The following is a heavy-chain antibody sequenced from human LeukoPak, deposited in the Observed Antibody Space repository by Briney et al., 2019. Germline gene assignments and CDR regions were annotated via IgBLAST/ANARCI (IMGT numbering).Heavy chain of an antibody. V-gene: IGHV2-5*02. CDR2: IYWDDEK. Sequence: SGPTLVNSTQTLTLTCTFSGFSLSTSGVGVGWIRQPPGKALQWLALIYWDDEKYYSPSLKSRLSISRDTSRNQVVLTMTNMDPLDTATYFCAHSYYFGSRSYYNVWFAPWGLGTLVTVSS. D-gene: IGHD3-10*01. CDR1: GFSLSTSGVG. CDR3: AHSYYFGSRSYYNVWFAP. J-gene: IGHJ5*02.